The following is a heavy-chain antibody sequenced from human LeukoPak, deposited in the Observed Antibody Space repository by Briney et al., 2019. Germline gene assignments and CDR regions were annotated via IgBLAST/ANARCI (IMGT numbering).Heavy chain of an antibody. J-gene: IGHJ6*03. CDR1: GFTFSSYA. Sequence: GGSLRLSCAASGFTFSSYAMHWVRQAPGKGLEWVAVISYDGSNKYYADSVKGRFTISRDNSKNTLYLQMNSLRAEDTAVYYCARVGTPMVTIVAPYYMDVWGKGTTVTVSS. V-gene: IGHV3-30*04. CDR3: ARVGTPMVTIVAPYYMDV. CDR2: ISYDGSNK. D-gene: IGHD5-18*01.